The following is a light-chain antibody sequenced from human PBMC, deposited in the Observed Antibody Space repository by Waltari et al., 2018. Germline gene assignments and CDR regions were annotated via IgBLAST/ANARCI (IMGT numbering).Light chain of an antibody. CDR2: GAS. CDR1: QHVSRS. J-gene: IGKJ1*01. Sequence: IVLTQSPGTLSLSPGERATLACRASQHVSRSLAWYQQKPGQAPKLLIYGASTSATGIPDRFTGSGSGTDFSLTISSLEPEDFAIYFCQHYVRLPATFGQGTKVEIK. V-gene: IGKV3-20*01. CDR3: QHYVRLPAT.